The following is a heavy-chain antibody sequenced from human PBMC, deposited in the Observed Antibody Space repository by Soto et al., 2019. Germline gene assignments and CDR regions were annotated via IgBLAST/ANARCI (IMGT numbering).Heavy chain of an antibody. V-gene: IGHV3-72*01. CDR3: VRATYCSDSSGYTRCLDY. D-gene: IGHD3-22*01. J-gene: IGHJ4*02. CDR1: GFTLSDHY. CDR2: SRDKPQGYST. Sequence: PGGSLRLSCAVAGFTLSDHYIDWLRQAPGKGLEWVGRSRDKPQGYSTAYAASVKGRFTTSRDESKSTAYLQMNSRKTEDTAVYYCVRATYCSDSSGYTRCLDYWGQGTLVTVSS.